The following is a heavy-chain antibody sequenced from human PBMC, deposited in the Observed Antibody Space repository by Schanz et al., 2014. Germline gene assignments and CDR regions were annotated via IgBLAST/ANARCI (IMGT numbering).Heavy chain of an antibody. J-gene: IGHJ3*02. Sequence: VQLAESGGSLVKPGGSLRLSCAASGFTFSDYYMNWIRQAPGKGLEWLSYISRDGTTSYYADSVKGRFTISRDNAKNSLYLEMTSLRGEDTAVYYCARENLNWEAFDIWGQGTVVTVSS. CDR1: GFTFSDYY. CDR3: ARENLNWEAFDI. CDR2: ISRDGTTS. D-gene: IGHD7-27*01. V-gene: IGHV3-11*01.